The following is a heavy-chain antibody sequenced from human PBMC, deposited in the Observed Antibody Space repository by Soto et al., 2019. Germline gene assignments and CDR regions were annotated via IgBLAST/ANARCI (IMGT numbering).Heavy chain of an antibody. CDR1: GYTFTSYD. J-gene: IGHJ4*02. CDR3: ARGSLRYGDYCFYFDY. Sequence: QVQLVQSGAEVKKPGASVKVSCKASGYTFTSYDINWVRQATGQGLEWMGWMNPNSGNTGYAQKFQGRVTMTRNTSISTAYMELRSLRSEDTAVYYCARGSLRYGDYCFYFDYWGQGTLVTVSS. V-gene: IGHV1-8*01. D-gene: IGHD4-17*01. CDR2: MNPNSGNT.